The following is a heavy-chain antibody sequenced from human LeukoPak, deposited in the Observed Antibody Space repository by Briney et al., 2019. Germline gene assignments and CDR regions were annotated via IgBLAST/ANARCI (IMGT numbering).Heavy chain of an antibody. D-gene: IGHD6-13*01. CDR2: IFHSGST. CDR3: ARGRYSSSWLRFDP. J-gene: IGHJ5*02. CDR1: SGSIFSSNW. Sequence: SETLSLTCTVSSGSIFSSNWWSWVRQPPGKGLEWIGQIFHSGSTSYSPSLKSRVTISVDKSKNQFSLKLSSVTAADTAVYYCARGRYSSSWLRFDPWGQGTLVTVSS. V-gene: IGHV4-4*02.